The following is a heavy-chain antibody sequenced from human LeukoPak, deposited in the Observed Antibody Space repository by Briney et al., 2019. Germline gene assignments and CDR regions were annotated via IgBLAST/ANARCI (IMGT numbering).Heavy chain of an antibody. J-gene: IGHJ6*03. CDR1: GGSISSYY. CDR2: IYYSGNT. CDR3: ARGRYYYYMDV. V-gene: IGHV4-59*01. Sequence: SETLSLTCTVSGGSISSYYWSWIRQPPGKGLEWIGYIYYSGNTNYNPSLKSRVTISVDTSKNQFSLKVSSVTAADTAVYYCARGRYYYYMDVWGKGTTVTVSS.